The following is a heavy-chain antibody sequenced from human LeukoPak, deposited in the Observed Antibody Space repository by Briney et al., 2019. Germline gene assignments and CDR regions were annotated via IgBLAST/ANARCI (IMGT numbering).Heavy chain of an antibody. V-gene: IGHV3-73*01. Sequence: PGGSLRLSCAASGFTFSDSAMHWVRQASGKGLEWVGRIRSKANSYATAYAASVKGRFTISRDDSKNTAYLQMNSLKTEDTAVYYCTRLGDSSGYYYIEDYWGQGTLVTVSS. J-gene: IGHJ4*02. CDR3: TRLGDSSGYYYIEDY. CDR1: GFTFSDSA. CDR2: IRSKANSYAT. D-gene: IGHD3-22*01.